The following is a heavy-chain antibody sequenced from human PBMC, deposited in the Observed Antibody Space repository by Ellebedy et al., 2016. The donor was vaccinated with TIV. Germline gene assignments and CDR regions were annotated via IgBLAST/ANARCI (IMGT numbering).Heavy chain of an antibody. CDR3: ATDYIGNSGAYDT. Sequence: GESLKISCAVSGFTFSRYGFHWVRQAPGEGLAWVAAISHDGKDKFYAASVKGRFTISRDNSMKTVNVEMNSLRPEDTAVYFCATDYIGNSGAYDTWGQGTLVIVSS. V-gene: IGHV3-30*03. D-gene: IGHD4-23*01. J-gene: IGHJ3*01. CDR1: GFTFSRYG. CDR2: ISHDGKDK.